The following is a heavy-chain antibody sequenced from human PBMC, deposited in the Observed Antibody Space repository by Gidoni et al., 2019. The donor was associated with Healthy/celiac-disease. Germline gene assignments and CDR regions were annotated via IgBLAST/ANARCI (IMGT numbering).Heavy chain of an antibody. D-gene: IGHD3-22*01. CDR2: IKQDGSEK. CDR3: ARVGYYYDSSGYYGPVYYYYYMDV. CDR1: GFTFSSYW. Sequence: EVQLVESGGGLVQPGGSLRLSCAASGFTFSSYWLRWVRRAPGKGLEWVAKIKQDGSEKYYVDSVKGLFTISIDNAKNSLYLQMNSLRAEDTAVYYCARVGYYYDSSGYYGPVYYYYYMDVWGKGTTVTVSS. J-gene: IGHJ6*03. V-gene: IGHV3-7*01.